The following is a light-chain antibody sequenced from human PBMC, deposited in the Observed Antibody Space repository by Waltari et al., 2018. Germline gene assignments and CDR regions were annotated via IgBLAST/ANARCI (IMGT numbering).Light chain of an antibody. CDR3: KSYTNSNTYV. CDR2: GFS. CDR1: SSDVGAYNF. V-gene: IGLV2-14*03. Sequence: QSALTQPASVSGSPGQSITISCAGTSSDVGAYNFVSWYQQHASKAPKVMIYGFSNRPSGVSKLVSGTKSCNTASLTISGLQAEDEADYYGKSYTNSNTYVFGTGTKVTVL. J-gene: IGLJ1*01.